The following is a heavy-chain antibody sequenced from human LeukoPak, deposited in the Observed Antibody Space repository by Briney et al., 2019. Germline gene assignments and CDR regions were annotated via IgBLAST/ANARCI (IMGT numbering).Heavy chain of an antibody. Sequence: GGSLRLSCAASGFTFGNAWMSWVRQAPGKGPEWVGRIKSKNAGGTTDYGAPAKGRFTISREDSQATLYLQMNSLETEDTAVYYCATYSRITGWSWGQGTLVTVSS. D-gene: IGHD6-19*01. V-gene: IGHV3-15*05. J-gene: IGHJ5*02. CDR1: GFTFGNAW. CDR2: IKSKNAGGTT. CDR3: ATYSRITGWS.